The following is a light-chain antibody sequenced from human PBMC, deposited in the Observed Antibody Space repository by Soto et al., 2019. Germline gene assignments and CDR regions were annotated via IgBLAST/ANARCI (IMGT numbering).Light chain of an antibody. CDR2: GAS. CDR1: QSVTTSY. Sequence: EIVLTQSPCTLSLSPGERATLSCRASQSVTTSYLAWYQQTPGQAPRLLIYGASSRATGIPDRFSGSGSRTDFTLTISRLEPEDFAVYYCQQYGHLPWTGGQGTKV. J-gene: IGKJ1*01. V-gene: IGKV3-20*01. CDR3: QQYGHLPWT.